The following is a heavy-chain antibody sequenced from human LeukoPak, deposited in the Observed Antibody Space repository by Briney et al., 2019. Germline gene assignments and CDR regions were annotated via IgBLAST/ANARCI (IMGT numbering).Heavy chain of an antibody. CDR3: AKDLFTGLLWFGELIGPMDV. CDR1: GFTFSSYA. CDR2: ISYDGSNK. V-gene: IGHV3-30*04. J-gene: IGHJ6*03. Sequence: GGSLRLSCAASGFTFSSYAMHWVRQAPGKGLERVAVISYDGSNKYYADSVKGRFTISRDNSKNTLYLQMNSLRAEDTAVYYCAKDLFTGLLWFGELIGPMDVWGKGTTVTISS. D-gene: IGHD3-10*01.